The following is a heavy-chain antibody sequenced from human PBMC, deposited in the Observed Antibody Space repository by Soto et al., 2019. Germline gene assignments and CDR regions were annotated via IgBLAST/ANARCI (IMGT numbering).Heavy chain of an antibody. J-gene: IGHJ6*02. CDR3: ARPREGLESVGYGDLGGGMDV. V-gene: IGHV2-26*01. CDR1: GFSLSNARMG. D-gene: IGHD4-17*01. CDR2: IFSNDEK. Sequence: QVTLKESGPVLVKPTETLTLTCTVSGFSLSNARMGVSWIRQPPGKALEWLAHIFSNDEKSYSTSLKSRLTISKDTSKSQVVLTMTNMDPVDTATYYCARPREGLESVGYGDLGGGMDVWGQGTTVTVSS.